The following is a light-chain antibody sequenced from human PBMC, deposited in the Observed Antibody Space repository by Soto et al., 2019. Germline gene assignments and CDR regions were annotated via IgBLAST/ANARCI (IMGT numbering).Light chain of an antibody. CDR3: CSYAGSSTSYV. Sequence: QSALTQPASVSGSPGQSITISCTGTSSDVGSYNLVSWYQQHPKKAPKLMIYEGSKRHSGVSNRFSGSKSGNTASLTISGLQAEDEADYYCCSYAGSSTSYVFGTGTKLTVL. CDR2: EGS. CDR1: SSDVGSYNL. J-gene: IGLJ1*01. V-gene: IGLV2-23*01.